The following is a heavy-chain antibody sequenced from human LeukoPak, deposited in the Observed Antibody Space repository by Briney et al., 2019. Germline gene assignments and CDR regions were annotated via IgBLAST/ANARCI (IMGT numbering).Heavy chain of an antibody. Sequence: SETLSLTCTVSGGSISSYYWSWIRQPPGKGLEWIGYISYSGSTNYNPSLKSRVTISVDTSKNHFSLKLSSVTAADTAVYYCARSYSGYDPVDYWGQGTLVTVSS. J-gene: IGHJ4*02. D-gene: IGHD5-12*01. CDR1: GGSISSYY. V-gene: IGHV4-59*01. CDR3: ARSYSGYDPVDY. CDR2: ISYSGST.